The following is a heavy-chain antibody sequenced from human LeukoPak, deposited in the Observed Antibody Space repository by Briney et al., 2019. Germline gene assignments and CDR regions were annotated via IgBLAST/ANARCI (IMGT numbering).Heavy chain of an antibody. CDR2: ISGSGGST. CDR3: AKGGPWYSSSWYGSLGDY. V-gene: IGHV3-23*01. J-gene: IGHJ4*02. D-gene: IGHD6-13*01. CDR1: GFTFSSYA. Sequence: GGSLRLSCAASGFTFSSYAMSWVRQAPGKGLEWVSAISGSGGSTYYADSVKGRFTISSDNPKNTLYLQMNSLRAEDTAVYYCAKGGPWYSSSWYGSLGDYWGQGTLVTVSS.